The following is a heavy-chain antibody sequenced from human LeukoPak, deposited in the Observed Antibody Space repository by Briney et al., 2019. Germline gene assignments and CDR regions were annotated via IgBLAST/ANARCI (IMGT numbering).Heavy chain of an antibody. D-gene: IGHD3-22*01. CDR1: GYSFNTFH. CDR3: ARGMGDSSGYRLDY. J-gene: IGHJ4*02. Sequence: ASVKVSCKAAGYSFNTFHMNWVRQAPGQGPEWIGWVNPDNGNTGFAQKFQGRVTITRNTSISTAYMELSSLRSEDTAVYYCARGMGDSSGYRLDYWGQGTLVTVSS. V-gene: IGHV1-8*03. CDR2: VNPDNGNT.